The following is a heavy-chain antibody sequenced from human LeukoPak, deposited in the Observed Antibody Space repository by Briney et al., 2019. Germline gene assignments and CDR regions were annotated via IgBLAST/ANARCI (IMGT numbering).Heavy chain of an antibody. D-gene: IGHD3-22*01. V-gene: IGHV5-51*01. CDR1: GYSFTNYW. CDR2: IYPGDYDT. CDR3: TRRPYDSSGPNFDY. J-gene: IGHJ4*02. Sequence: GESLKISCQGSGYSFTNYWIGWVRQMPGKGLEWMGMIYPGDYDTRYSPSFQGQVTISADKSITTAYLQWSSLKASDTAIYYCTRRPYDSSGPNFDYWGQGTPVTVSS.